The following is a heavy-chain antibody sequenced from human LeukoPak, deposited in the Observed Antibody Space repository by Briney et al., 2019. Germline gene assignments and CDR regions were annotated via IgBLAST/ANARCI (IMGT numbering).Heavy chain of an antibody. CDR3: ARQPANTAAFDI. CDR2: VRDNGES. CDR1: GGSINTYY. D-gene: IGHD5-18*01. J-gene: IGHJ3*02. V-gene: IGHV4-59*08. Sequence: SETLSLTCTVSGGSINTYYWSWIRQPPGKGLEWIAYVRDNGESSYNPSLKSRVAISLDTANNQISLRLNFVTAADTAIYYRARQPANTAAFDIWGLGTMVTVSS.